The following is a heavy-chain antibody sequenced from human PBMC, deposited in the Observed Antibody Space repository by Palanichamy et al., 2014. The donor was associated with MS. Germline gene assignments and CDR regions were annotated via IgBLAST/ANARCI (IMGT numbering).Heavy chain of an antibody. CDR1: GGTFSSYA. Sequence: QVQLMQSGAEVKKPGSSVKVSCKASGGTFSSYAISWVRQAPGQGLEWMGGIIPIFGTANYAQKFQGRVTITADKSTSTAYMELSSLRSEDTAVYYCARDRGLPVIVGVIHAFDIWGQGTMVTVSS. V-gene: IGHV1-69*06. CDR3: ARDRGLPVIVGVIHAFDI. J-gene: IGHJ3*02. CDR2: IIPIFGTA. D-gene: IGHD1-26*01.